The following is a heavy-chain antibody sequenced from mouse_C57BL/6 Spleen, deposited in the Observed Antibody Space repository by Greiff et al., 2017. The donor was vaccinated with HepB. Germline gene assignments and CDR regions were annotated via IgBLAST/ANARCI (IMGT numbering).Heavy chain of an antibody. D-gene: IGHD3-2*02. V-gene: IGHV1-15*01. CDR1: GYTFTDYE. CDR2: IDPETGGT. Sequence: QVQLQQSGAELVRPGASVTLSCKASGYTFTDYEMHWVKQTPVHGLEWIGAIDPETGGTAYNQKFKGKAILTADKSSSTAYMELRSLTSEDSAVYYCTRPTAQGVGMDYWGQGTSVTVSS. J-gene: IGHJ4*01. CDR3: TRPTAQGVGMDY.